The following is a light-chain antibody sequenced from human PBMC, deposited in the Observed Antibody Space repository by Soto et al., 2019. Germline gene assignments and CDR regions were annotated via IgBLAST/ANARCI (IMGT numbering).Light chain of an antibody. V-gene: IGKV1-8*01. Sequence: AILMTQSPSSLSASPGDRVTITCRASQWIVRYLAWYQQRPGKAPKLLIYAASTLQSGVPSRFSGSGSGTDFTLTISCLQSEDFATYYCQQYYSYPRAFGQGTKVDIK. CDR2: AAS. CDR3: QQYYSYPRA. CDR1: QWIVRY. J-gene: IGKJ1*01.